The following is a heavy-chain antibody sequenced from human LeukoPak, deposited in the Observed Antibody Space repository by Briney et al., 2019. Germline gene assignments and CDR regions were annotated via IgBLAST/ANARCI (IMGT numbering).Heavy chain of an antibody. CDR1: GFTFSSYS. V-gene: IGHV3-21*01. CDR3: AREVAHYYDSSGYPLDY. D-gene: IGHD3-22*01. CDR2: ISSSSSYI. Sequence: GGSLRLSCAASGFTFSSYSMNLVRQAPGKGLEWVSSISSSSSYIYYADSVKGRFTISRDNAKNSLYLQMNSLRAEDTAVYYCAREVAHYYDSSGYPLDYWGQGTLVTVSS. J-gene: IGHJ4*02.